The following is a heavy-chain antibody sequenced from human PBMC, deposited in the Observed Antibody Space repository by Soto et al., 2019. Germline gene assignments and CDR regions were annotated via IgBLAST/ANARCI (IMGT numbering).Heavy chain of an antibody. V-gene: IGHV1-69*06. CDR1: GGTFTNLA. Sequence: QVQLVQSGAEVRKSGSSVKVSCKASGGTFTNLAINWVRQAPGQGFEWMGGIIPIFGTSTSAQKFQDRVTISADTSTGTAYLEVSSLRSEDTAIYYCARGASFSYAKRGDYRNWYFDLWGRGTLLTVSS. D-gene: IGHD2-21*01. J-gene: IGHJ2*01. CDR2: IIPIFGTS. CDR3: ARGASFSYAKRGDYRNWYFDL.